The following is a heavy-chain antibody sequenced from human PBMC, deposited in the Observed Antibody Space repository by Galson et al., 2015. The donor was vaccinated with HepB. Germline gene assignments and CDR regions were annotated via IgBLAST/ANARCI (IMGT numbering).Heavy chain of an antibody. J-gene: IGHJ4*02. CDR1: GYTFTTYS. Sequence: SVKVSCKASGYTFTTYSMHWVRQAPGQGLQWMGFVNPSSGSAFYARKFQGRVTLTRDTSTSTVYMEVRSLRSEDTAVYYCARDQRYCTRPNCYPQTLEYWGQGTLITVSS. V-gene: IGHV1-46*01. D-gene: IGHD2-8*01. CDR3: ARDQRYCTRPNCYPQTLEY. CDR2: VNPSSGSA.